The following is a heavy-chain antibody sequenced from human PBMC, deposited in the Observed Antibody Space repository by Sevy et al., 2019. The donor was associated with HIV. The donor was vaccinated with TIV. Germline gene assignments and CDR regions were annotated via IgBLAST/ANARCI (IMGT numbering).Heavy chain of an antibody. Sequence: GGFLRLSCAASGFTFNNFAMSWVRQAPGKGLEWVSAISRNSLGTYYADPVKGRFSISRDDSTNMSYLQMSSLRGDDTAVYYCAQEGKNSPDKFDSWGQGTLVTVSS. J-gene: IGHJ4*02. CDR1: GFTFNNFA. CDR3: AQEGKNSPDKFDS. V-gene: IGHV3-23*01. D-gene: IGHD3-10*01. CDR2: ISRNSLGT.